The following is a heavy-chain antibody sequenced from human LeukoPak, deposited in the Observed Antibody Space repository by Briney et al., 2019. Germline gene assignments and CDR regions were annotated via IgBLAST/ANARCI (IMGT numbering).Heavy chain of an antibody. CDR2: INPNSGGT. J-gene: IGHJ4*02. CDR1: GYTFTGYY. CDR3: ARGADIVATTYFDY. D-gene: IGHD5-12*01. Sequence: ASVNVSRKASGYTFTGYYMHWVRPAPGQGLEWVGWINPNSGGTNYAQKFQGWVTMTRDTSISTAYMELSRLRSDDTAVYYCARGADIVATTYFDYWGQGTLVTVSS. V-gene: IGHV1-2*04.